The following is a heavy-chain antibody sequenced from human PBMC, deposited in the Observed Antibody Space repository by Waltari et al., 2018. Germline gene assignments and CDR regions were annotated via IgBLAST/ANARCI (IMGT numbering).Heavy chain of an antibody. CDR3: SRHVSGTYYEDY. CDR2: IEPRDSYT. V-gene: IGHV5-10-1*03. Sequence: EVQLVQSGAELKKPGESLRISCEASGYTFFSHWISWVRQVPGKGLEWLGRIEPRDSYTNYSPSFHGHVTISVDKSINTAYLQWNSLKASDTATYYCSRHVSGTYYEDYWGQGTLVTVSS. D-gene: IGHD1-26*01. J-gene: IGHJ4*02. CDR1: GYTFFSHW.